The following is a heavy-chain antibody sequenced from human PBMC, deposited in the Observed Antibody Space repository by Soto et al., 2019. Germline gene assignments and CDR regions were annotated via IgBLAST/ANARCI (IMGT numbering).Heavy chain of an antibody. CDR3: ASWLEREHAYDI. CDR1: GLTVRGKKY. V-gene: IGHV3-53*01. D-gene: IGHD1-1*01. CDR2: LYDVDGT. Sequence: DVQLVASGGGLIQPWGTLRLSCAALGLTVRGKKYITWVRQAPGKGLEWDSALYDVDGTYYADSAKGRFTISRDNSNNIIYLQMNSLGPDDTAVYCCASWLEREHAYDIWGLGTMVTVSS. J-gene: IGHJ3*02.